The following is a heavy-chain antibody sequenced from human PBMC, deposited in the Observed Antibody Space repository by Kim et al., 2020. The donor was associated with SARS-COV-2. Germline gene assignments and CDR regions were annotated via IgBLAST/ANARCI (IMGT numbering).Heavy chain of an antibody. D-gene: IGHD3-16*02. V-gene: IGHV5-51*01. CDR2: IYPGDSDT. J-gene: IGHJ5*02. CDR3: ALCQPSHYDYVWGSYRP. Sequence: GESLKISCKGSGYSFTSYWIGWVRQMPGKGLEWMGIIYPGDSDTRYSPSFQGQVTISADKSISTAYLQWSSLKASDTAMYYCALCQPSHYDYVWGSYRPWGQGTLVTVSS. CDR1: GYSFTSYW.